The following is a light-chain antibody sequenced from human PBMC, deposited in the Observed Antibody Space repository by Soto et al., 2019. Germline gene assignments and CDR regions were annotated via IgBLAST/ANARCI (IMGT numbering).Light chain of an antibody. Sequence: QSALTQPASVSGSPGQSITISCTGTSSDIGHYDYVSWYQQHPGKAPKLMIYHVTYRPSGVSNRYSGSKSGNSASLTISGLQVDDEADYYCCSLTTSHTYVFGSGTRSPS. CDR2: HVT. CDR3: CSLTTSHTYV. V-gene: IGLV2-14*03. CDR1: SSDIGHYDY. J-gene: IGLJ1*01.